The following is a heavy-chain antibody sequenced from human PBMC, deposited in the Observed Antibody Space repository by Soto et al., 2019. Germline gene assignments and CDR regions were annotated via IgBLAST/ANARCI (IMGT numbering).Heavy chain of an antibody. CDR1: GYSFTSYW. J-gene: IGHJ6*02. Sequence: GESLKISCKGSGYSFTSYWIGWVRQMPGKGLEWMGIIYPGDSDTRYSPSFQGQVTISADKSISTAYLQWSSLKASDTAMYYWARQGNYDSYYYYYGMDVWGQGTTVTVSS. CDR3: ARQGNYDSYYYYYGMDV. D-gene: IGHD4-4*01. V-gene: IGHV5-51*01. CDR2: IYPGDSDT.